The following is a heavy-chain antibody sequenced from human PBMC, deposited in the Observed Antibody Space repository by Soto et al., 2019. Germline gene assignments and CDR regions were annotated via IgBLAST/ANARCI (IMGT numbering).Heavy chain of an antibody. CDR3: ARPSLADYDSWSGYSDWFDP. V-gene: IGHV3-48*01. J-gene: IGHJ5*02. CDR1: GFTFSSYS. CDR2: ISSSSSTI. D-gene: IGHD3-3*01. Sequence: GGSLRLSCAASGFTFSSYSMNWVRQAPGKGLEWVSYISSSSSTIYYADSVKGRFTISRDNAKNSLYLQMNSLRAEDTAVYYCARPSLADYDSWSGYSDWFDPWGQGTLVTVSS.